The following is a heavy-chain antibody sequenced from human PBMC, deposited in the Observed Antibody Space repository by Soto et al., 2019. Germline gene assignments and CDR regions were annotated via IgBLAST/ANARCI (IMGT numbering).Heavy chain of an antibody. Sequence: PGGSLRLSCAASGFTFSSYSMNWVRQAPGKGLEWVSSICSNRSYIYYADSVKGRFTISRDNAKNTLYLQMNSLRAEDTAVYYCAGGGGAIVAVPAARPAQHYYYYYGMDVWGQGATVTVSS. J-gene: IGHJ6*02. V-gene: IGHV3-21*01. CDR3: AGGGGAIVAVPAARPAQHYYYYYGMDV. D-gene: IGHD2-2*01. CDR2: ICSNRSYI. CDR1: GFTFSSYS.